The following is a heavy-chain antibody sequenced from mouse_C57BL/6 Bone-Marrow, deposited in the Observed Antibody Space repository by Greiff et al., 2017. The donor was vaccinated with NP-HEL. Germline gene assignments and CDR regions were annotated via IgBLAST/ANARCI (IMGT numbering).Heavy chain of an antibody. V-gene: IGHV1-54*01. CDR2: INPGSGGT. CDR3: ARLGYCGSSTYALDY. Sequence: VQLQQSGAELVRPGTSVKVSCKASGYAFTNYLIEWVKQRPGQGLEWIGVINPGSGGTNYNEKFKGKATLTADKSSSTAYMQLSSLTSEDSAVYFCARLGYCGSSTYALDYWGQGTSVTVSS. CDR1: GYAFTNYL. J-gene: IGHJ4*01. D-gene: IGHD1-1*02.